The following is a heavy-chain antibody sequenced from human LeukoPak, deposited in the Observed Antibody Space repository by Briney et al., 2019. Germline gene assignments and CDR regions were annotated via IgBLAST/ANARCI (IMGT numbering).Heavy chain of an antibody. CDR3: ARLGGIAAAGTLGY. V-gene: IGHV4-39*01. Sequence: SETLSLTCTVSGGSISSSSYYWGWIRQPPGKGLEWIGSIYYSGSTYYNPSLKSRVTISVDTSKNQFSLKLSPVTAAVTAVYYCARLGGIAAAGTLGYWGQGTLVTVSS. J-gene: IGHJ4*02. CDR1: GGSISSSSYY. D-gene: IGHD6-13*01. CDR2: IYYSGST.